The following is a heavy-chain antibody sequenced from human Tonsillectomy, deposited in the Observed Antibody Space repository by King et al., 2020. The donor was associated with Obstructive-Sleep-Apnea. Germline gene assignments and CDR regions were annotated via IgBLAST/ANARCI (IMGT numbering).Heavy chain of an antibody. CDR2: ISFDGNDK. J-gene: IGHJ4*02. CDR3: ARDPTAYSGRYFDS. Sequence: HVQLVESGGGVVQPGTSLRLSCEASGFTFSSYGMHWVRQAPGKGLEWVAFISFDGNDKYYADYAKGRFPISRDNSNTTLFLQMNSLRLEDTAVYFCARDPTAYSGRYFDSWGQGTLVIVSS. V-gene: IGHV3-30*03. CDR1: GFTFSSYG. D-gene: IGHD5-12*01.